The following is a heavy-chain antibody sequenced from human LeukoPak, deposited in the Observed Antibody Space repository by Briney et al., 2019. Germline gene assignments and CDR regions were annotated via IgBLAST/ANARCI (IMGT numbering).Heavy chain of an antibody. D-gene: IGHD6-13*01. Sequence: KSSETLSLTCTVSGGSISSYYWSWIRQPPGKGLEWIGYIYYSGSTNYNPSLKSRVTISVDTSKNQFSLKLSSVTAADTAVYYCARHMKPIARVMDVWGKGTTVTISS. V-gene: IGHV4-59*08. CDR2: IYYSGST. CDR3: ARHMKPIARVMDV. CDR1: GGSISSYY. J-gene: IGHJ6*03.